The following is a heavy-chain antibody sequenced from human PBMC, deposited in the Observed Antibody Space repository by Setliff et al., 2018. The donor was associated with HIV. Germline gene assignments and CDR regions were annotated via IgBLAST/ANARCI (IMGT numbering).Heavy chain of an antibody. CDR2: INAGNGNT. CDR1: GYTFTSYT. CDR3: ARGFSVYSSSDPLLNWLDP. J-gene: IGHJ5*02. V-gene: IGHV1-3*01. D-gene: IGHD6-6*01. Sequence: ASVKVSCKASGYTFTSYTLHWVRQAHGQRLEWMGWINAGNGNTKFSQKFQGRVTITRDTSASTAYMDLSSLRSEDTAVYYCARGFSVYSSSDPLLNWLDPWGQGTLVTVSS.